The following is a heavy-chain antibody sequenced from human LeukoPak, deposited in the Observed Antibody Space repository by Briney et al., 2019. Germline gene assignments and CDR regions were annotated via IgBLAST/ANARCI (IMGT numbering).Heavy chain of an antibody. CDR1: GFTVSSSY. CDR3: ARWVVATMFDY. D-gene: IGHD5-12*01. CDR2: IYSDGST. V-gene: IGHV3-66*01. Sequence: GGSLRLSCATSGFTVSSSYLSWVRQAPGKGLEWVSVIYSDGSTYYADSVKGRFTISRDNSKNTLFLQMNSLRAEDTAVYYCARWVVATMFDYWGQGTLVTVSS. J-gene: IGHJ4*02.